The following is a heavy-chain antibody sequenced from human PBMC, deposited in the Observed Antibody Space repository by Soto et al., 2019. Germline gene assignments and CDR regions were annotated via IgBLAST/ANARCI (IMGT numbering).Heavy chain of an antibody. CDR3: AKDTLWGSTMYYFDY. CDR1: GFTFSSYG. J-gene: IGHJ4*02. CDR2: ISYDGSNK. Sequence: QVQLVESGGGVVQPGRSLRLSCAASGFTFSSYGMHWVRQAPGKGLEWVAVISYDGSNKYYADSVKGRFTISRDNSKNTLYLQMNSLRAEDTAVDYCAKDTLWGSTMYYFDYWGQGTLVTVSS. V-gene: IGHV3-30*18. D-gene: IGHD3-10*02.